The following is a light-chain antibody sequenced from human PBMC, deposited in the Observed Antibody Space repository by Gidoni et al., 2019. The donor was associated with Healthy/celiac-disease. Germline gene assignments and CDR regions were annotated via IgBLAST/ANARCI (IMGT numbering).Light chain of an antibody. CDR3: QQRSNWSPYT. V-gene: IGKV3-11*01. Sequence: EIVFTQSPATLSLSPGERATLSCRASQIVSSYLAWYQQKPGQAPRLLIYDASNRATGIPARFSGSGYGTDFTLTISSLEPEDFAVYYCQQRSNWSPYTFGQGTKLEIK. J-gene: IGKJ2*01. CDR2: DAS. CDR1: QIVSSY.